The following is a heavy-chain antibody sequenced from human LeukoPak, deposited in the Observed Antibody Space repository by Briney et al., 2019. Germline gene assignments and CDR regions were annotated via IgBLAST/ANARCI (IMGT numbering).Heavy chain of an antibody. Sequence: PSETLSLTCAVYGVSFIGYYWSWLRQPPGKGLEWIGTIYHSGSTYYNPSLKSRVTISVDTSRNQFSLKLSSVTAADTAVYYCARVEGARSYYYYYIDVWGKGTTVTVSS. D-gene: IGHD1-1*01. J-gene: IGHJ6*03. CDR2: IYHSGST. CDR1: GVSFIGYY. CDR3: ARVEGARSYYYYYIDV. V-gene: IGHV4-34*01.